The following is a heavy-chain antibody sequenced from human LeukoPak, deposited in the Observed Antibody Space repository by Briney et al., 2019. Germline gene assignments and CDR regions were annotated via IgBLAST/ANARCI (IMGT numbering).Heavy chain of an antibody. CDR1: GYTFTSYG. D-gene: IGHD3-3*01. V-gene: IGHV1-18*01. CDR3: ARDGYDFWSGYYTFDC. Sequence: GASVKVSCKASGYTFTSYGISWVRQAPGQGLEWMRWISAYNGNTNYAQKLQGRVTMTTDTSTSTAYMELRSLRSDDTAVYYCARDGYDFWSGYYTFDCWGQGTLVTVSS. CDR2: ISAYNGNT. J-gene: IGHJ4*02.